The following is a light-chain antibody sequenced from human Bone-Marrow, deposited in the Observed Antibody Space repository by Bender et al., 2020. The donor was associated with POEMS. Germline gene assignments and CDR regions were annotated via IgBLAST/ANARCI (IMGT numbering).Light chain of an antibody. CDR1: NIGSKS. CDR3: ASWDDSLSGHVA. J-gene: IGLJ2*01. V-gene: IGLV3-21*02. CDR2: ADS. Sequence: ELTQPPSVSVAPGQTARISCGGNNIGSKSVHWYQQRPGQAPVRVVYADSDRPSGIPERFSGSKSGTSASLAISGLRSEDDGDYYCASWDDSLSGHVAFGGGTKLTVL.